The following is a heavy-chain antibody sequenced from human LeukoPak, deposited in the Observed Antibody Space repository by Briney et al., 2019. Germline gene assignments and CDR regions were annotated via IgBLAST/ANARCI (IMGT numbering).Heavy chain of an antibody. D-gene: IGHD2-8*01. CDR1: GGSISSSSYY. CDR3: ARQLAPGDRGLMVYALYYFDY. V-gene: IGHV4-39*01. J-gene: IGHJ4*02. Sequence: SETLSLTCTVSGGSISSSSYYWGWIRQPPGKGLEWIGSIYYSGSTYYNPSLKSRVTISVDTSKNQFSLKLSSVTAADTAVYYCARQLAPGDRGLMVYALYYFDYWGQGTLVTVSS. CDR2: IYYSGST.